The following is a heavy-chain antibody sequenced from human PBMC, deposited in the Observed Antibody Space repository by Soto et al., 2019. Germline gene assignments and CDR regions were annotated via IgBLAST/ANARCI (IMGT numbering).Heavy chain of an antibody. J-gene: IGHJ4*02. CDR2: ISSSDSTI. D-gene: IGHD1-26*01. Sequence: GGSLRLSCAASGFTFSSYEMNWVRQAPGKGLEWVSYISSSDSTIYYADSVKGRFTVSRDNAKNSLFLQMNSLRAEDTAVYYCVNDHLNSERFDYWGQGTLVTVSS. CDR1: GFTFSSYE. CDR3: VNDHLNSERFDY. V-gene: IGHV3-48*03.